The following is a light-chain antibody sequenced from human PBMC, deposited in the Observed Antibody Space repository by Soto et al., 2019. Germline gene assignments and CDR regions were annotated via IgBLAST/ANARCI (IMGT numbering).Light chain of an antibody. Sequence: QSVLTQPPSVSAAPGQKVTISCSGSTSNIGNNYVSWYQQLPRTAPKLLIYDNNKRPSGIPDRFSGSKSGTSATLGITGLQTGDEADYYCGTWDSSLSAYVFGPGTKLTVL. CDR3: GTWDSSLSAYV. CDR2: DNN. J-gene: IGLJ1*01. V-gene: IGLV1-51*01. CDR1: TSNIGNNY.